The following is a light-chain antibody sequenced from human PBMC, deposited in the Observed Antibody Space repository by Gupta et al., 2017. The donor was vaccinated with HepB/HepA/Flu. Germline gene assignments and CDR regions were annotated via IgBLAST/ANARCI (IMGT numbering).Light chain of an antibody. Sequence: IVLTQSPATLSFSPGERSTLSCRASKSASSYLAWYQQKPGQAPRLLIYDASNNAVCNTDWFCGCGDHKDFTRTSSRREYEDCAVYYTHQRSTLVTFGRGTKVDIK. J-gene: IGKJ4*01. CDR1: KSASSY. CDR3: HQRSTLVT. CDR2: DAS. V-gene: IGKV3-11*01.